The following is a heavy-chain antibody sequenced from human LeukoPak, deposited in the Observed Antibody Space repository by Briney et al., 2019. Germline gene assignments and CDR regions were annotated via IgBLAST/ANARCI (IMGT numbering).Heavy chain of an antibody. CDR3: AKGHGRLPRVDRDY. V-gene: IGHV3-30*18. CDR2: ISYDGSNK. D-gene: IGHD3-16*01. J-gene: IGHJ4*02. Sequence: QTGGSLRLSCAASGFNFSNYAMHWVRQAPGKGLEWVAVISYDGSNKYYTDSMKGRFTISRDNSKNALYLQMNSLRAEDTAVYYCAKGHGRLPRVDRDYWGQGALVTVSS. CDR1: GFNFSNYA.